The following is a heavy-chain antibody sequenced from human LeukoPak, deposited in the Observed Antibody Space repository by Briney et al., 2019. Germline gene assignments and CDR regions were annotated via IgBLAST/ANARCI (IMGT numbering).Heavy chain of an antibody. Sequence: SETLSLTCTVSGGSISYYYWSWIRQPPGKGLEWIGYIYYSGSTNYNPSLKSRVTISVDTSKNQYSLKLSSVTAADTAIYYCARQRGSSTWYYFDYWGQGTLVTVSS. V-gene: IGHV4-59*01. D-gene: IGHD6-13*01. J-gene: IGHJ4*02. CDR3: ARQRGSSTWYYFDY. CDR2: IYYSGST. CDR1: GGSISYYY.